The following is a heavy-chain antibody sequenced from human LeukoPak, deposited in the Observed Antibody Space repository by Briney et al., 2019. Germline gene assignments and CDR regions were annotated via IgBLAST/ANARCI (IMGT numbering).Heavy chain of an antibody. J-gene: IGHJ3*02. V-gene: IGHV3-11*01. CDR3: ARAVRCYDSSGYYYSDENAFDI. CDR2: ISSSGSTI. D-gene: IGHD3-22*01. CDR1: GFTFSDYY. Sequence: GGSLRLSCAASGFTFSDYYMSWIRQAPGKGLEWVSYISSSGSTIYYADSVKGRFTISRDNAKNSLYLQMNSLRAEDTAVYYCARAVRCYDSSGYYYSDENAFDIWGQGTMVTVSS.